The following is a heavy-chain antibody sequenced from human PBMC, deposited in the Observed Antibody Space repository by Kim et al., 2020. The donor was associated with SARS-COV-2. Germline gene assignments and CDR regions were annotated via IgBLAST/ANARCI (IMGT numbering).Heavy chain of an antibody. J-gene: IGHJ4*02. CDR3: ARDWGWLKFFDL. D-gene: IGHD3-16*01. Sequence: GGSLRLSCAASGFTFSAYTMNWVRQAPGKGLEWVSYISSTGTYLDYAASVKGRFTISRDNAKNSLFLQMTSLRAEDTAVYFCARDWGWLKFFDLCGQGTL. CDR1: GFTFSAYT. CDR2: ISSTGTYL. V-gene: IGHV3-21*01.